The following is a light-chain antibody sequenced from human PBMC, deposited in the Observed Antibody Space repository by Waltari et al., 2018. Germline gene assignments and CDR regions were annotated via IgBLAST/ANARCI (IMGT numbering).Light chain of an antibody. CDR1: SSAVGAYNY. V-gene: IGLV2-14*03. J-gene: IGLJ2*01. Sequence: QSALTQPASVSGSPGPSIPISSPGTSSAVGAYNYSSRYQQHPGKAPKLMIFDFSNRPSGVSNRFSGSKSGNTASLTISGLQAEDEADYYCSSYISSSTLELFGGGTSLTVL. CDR2: DFS. CDR3: SSYISSSTLEL.